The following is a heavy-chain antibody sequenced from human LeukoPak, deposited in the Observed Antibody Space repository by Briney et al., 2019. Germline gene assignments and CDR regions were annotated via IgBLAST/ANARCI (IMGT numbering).Heavy chain of an antibody. CDR2: ISYDGSNK. Sequence: PGGSLRLSCAASGFTFSSYGMHWVRQAPGKGLEWVAVISYDGSNKYYADSVKGRFTISRDNSKNTLYLQMNSLRAEDTAVYYCAKRGDGYSYGSFDYWGQGTLVTVSS. CDR1: GFTFSSYG. D-gene: IGHD5-18*01. V-gene: IGHV3-30*18. J-gene: IGHJ4*02. CDR3: AKRGDGYSYGSFDY.